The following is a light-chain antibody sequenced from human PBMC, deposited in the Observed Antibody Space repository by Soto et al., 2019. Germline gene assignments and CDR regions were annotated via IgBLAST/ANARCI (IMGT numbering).Light chain of an antibody. CDR2: DVS. Sequence: QSALTQPASVSGSPGQSITISCTGAHDDIGTYDSVSWYQQHPGRAPKLIIYDVSTRPSGISNRFSGSKFGNTASLTISGLQTEDEADYSCNLYTSGNSVFGTGTKVTVL. CDR1: HDDIGTYDS. CDR3: NLYTSGNSV. J-gene: IGLJ1*01. V-gene: IGLV2-14*03.